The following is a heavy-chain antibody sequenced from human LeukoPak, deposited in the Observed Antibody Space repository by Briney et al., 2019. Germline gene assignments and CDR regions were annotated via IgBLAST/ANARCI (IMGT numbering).Heavy chain of an antibody. J-gene: IGHJ4*02. Sequence: SQTLSLTCTVSGGSISSGGYYWSWIRQHPGKGLEWIGYIYYSGSTYYNPSLKSRVTISVDTSKNQFSLKLSSVTAADTAVYYCAAGGNSEDYFDYWGQGTLVTVSS. V-gene: IGHV4-31*03. CDR3: AAGGNSEDYFDY. CDR1: GGSISSGGYY. D-gene: IGHD4-23*01. CDR2: IYYSGST.